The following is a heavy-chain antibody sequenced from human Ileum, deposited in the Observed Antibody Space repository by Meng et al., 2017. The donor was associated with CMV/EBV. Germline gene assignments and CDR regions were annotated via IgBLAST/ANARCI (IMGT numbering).Heavy chain of an antibody. CDR3: ARAAARGVPVDY. J-gene: IGHJ4*02. Sequence: QVRLQDSGPGLVKPSETLSLTCSVSGVSISNYYWTWIRQPAGKGLEFIGRVSPGGIEYNPSLMSRVTMSLDTSRNQLSLNLNSVTAADTAVYYCARAAARGVPVDYWGQGILVTVSS. D-gene: IGHD3-10*01. CDR1: GVSISNYY. V-gene: IGHV4-4*07. CDR2: VSPGGI.